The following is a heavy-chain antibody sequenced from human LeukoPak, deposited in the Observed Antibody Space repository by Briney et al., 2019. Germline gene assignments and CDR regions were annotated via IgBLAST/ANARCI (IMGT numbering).Heavy chain of an antibody. CDR2: ISSSGNT. D-gene: IGHD1-1*01. CDR3: ARVNLYDSSASFFASSYYYMDV. V-gene: IGHV4-59*02. CDR1: GGSVSSQY. Sequence: SETLSLTCSVSGGSVSSQYWTWIRQPPGKGLEWVGLISSSGNTVYTPSLKSRVTMSRDTSTNQVSLTLRSVAAADTAVYYRARVNLYDSSASFFASSYYYMDVWGKGTTVTVSS. J-gene: IGHJ6*03.